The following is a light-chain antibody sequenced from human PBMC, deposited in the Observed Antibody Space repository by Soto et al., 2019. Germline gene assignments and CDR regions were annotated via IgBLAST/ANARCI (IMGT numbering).Light chain of an antibody. J-gene: IGLJ1*01. CDR3: YPYINSSPTV. Sequence: QSALTKPASVSGSPVLPITFSCTGTSSDVSGYIYVTWYQQHPRKAPKRMIYDASRRPSGVSIRFSVSKSGITASMTIYRLHAEYEAGYYCYPYINSSPTVCATGINFTVL. CDR1: SSDVSGYIY. CDR2: DAS. V-gene: IGLV2-14*01.